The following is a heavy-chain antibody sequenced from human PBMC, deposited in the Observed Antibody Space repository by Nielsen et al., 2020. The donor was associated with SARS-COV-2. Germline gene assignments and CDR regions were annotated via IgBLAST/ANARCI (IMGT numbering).Heavy chain of an antibody. CDR3: ARDGGSPDGNWFDP. J-gene: IGHJ5*02. CDR1: GYTLTELS. D-gene: IGHD1-26*01. CDR2: FDPEDGET. V-gene: IGHV1-24*01. Sequence: ASVKVSCKVSGYTLTELSMHWVRQAPGKGLEWMGGFDPEDGETIYAQKFQGRVTMTEDTSTDTVYMELSSLRSEDTAVYYCARDGGSPDGNWFDPWGQGTLVTVSS.